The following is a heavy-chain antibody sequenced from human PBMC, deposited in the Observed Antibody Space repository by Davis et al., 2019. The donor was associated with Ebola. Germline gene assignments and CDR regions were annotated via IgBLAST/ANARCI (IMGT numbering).Heavy chain of an antibody. CDR3: ATDIVGHDLCDF. CDR2: IDSDGTTT. J-gene: IGHJ3*01. D-gene: IGHD3/OR15-3a*01. CDR1: GFTFSNYW. Sequence: GESLKISCAASGFTFSNYWMYWVRQTPGKGLVWVSRIDSDGTTTNYADSVKGRFTISRNNAKNTLYLEMNSLRAEDTAVYYCATDIVGHDLCDFWGQGTMVTVSS. V-gene: IGHV3-74*01.